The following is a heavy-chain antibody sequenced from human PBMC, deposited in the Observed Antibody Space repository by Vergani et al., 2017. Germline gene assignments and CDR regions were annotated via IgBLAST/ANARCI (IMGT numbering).Heavy chain of an antibody. J-gene: IGHJ1*01. CDR1: GYTFTSYA. D-gene: IGHD5-18*01. V-gene: IGHV1-3*04. Sequence: QVQLVQSGAEVKKPGASVKVSCKASGYTFTSYAMHWVRQAPGQRLEWMGWINTGNGNTKYSQKFQGRVTITRDTSASTAYMELSSLRSEDTAVYYCARDRRDTAMVGDAEYFQHWGQGTLVTVSS. CDR2: INTGNGNT. CDR3: ARDRRDTAMVGDAEYFQH.